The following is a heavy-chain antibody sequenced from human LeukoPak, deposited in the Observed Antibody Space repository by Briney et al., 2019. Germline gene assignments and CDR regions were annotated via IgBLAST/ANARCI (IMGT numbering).Heavy chain of an antibody. D-gene: IGHD3-3*01. CDR2: IYRGGST. CDR1: GFTVSSNY. CDR3: AKDASYDFWSGYYPNFDY. J-gene: IGHJ4*02. V-gene: IGHV3-53*01. Sequence: GGSLRLSCAASGFTVSSNYMSWVRQAPGKGLEWVSVIYRGGSTYYADSVKGRFTFSRDNSKNTLYLQMNSLRAEDTAVYYCAKDASYDFWSGYYPNFDYWGQGTLVTVSS.